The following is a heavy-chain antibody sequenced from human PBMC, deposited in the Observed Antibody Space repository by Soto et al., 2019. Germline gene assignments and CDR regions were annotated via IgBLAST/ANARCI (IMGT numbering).Heavy chain of an antibody. V-gene: IGHV1-69*01. CDR3: ARGSYYYDSSGYPNDAFAI. Sequence: QVQLVQSGAEVKKPGSSVKVSCKASGGTFSSYAISWVRQAPGQGLEWMGGIIPIFGTANYAQKFQGRVTITADESTSTAYMELSSLRSEYTVVYYCARGSYYYDSSGYPNDAFAIWGQGTMVTVST. J-gene: IGHJ3*02. CDR1: GGTFSSYA. CDR2: IIPIFGTA. D-gene: IGHD3-22*01.